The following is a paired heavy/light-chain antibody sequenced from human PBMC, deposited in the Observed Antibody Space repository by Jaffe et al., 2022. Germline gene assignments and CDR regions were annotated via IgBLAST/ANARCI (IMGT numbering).Heavy chain of an antibody. CDR2: IAATGGGT. V-gene: IGHV3-23*01. CDR1: GFTFSTSV. J-gene: IGHJ3*02. Sequence: EVQLLESGGGLVQPGGSLRLSCAASGFTFSTSVMAWVRQPPGKGLEWVSTIAATGGGTFYADSVKGRFTISRDYSKNTVDLQMNSLRAEDTAVYYCAKEGYSSGRCGAFDIWGQGTMVTVSS. CDR3: AKEGYSSGRCGAFDI. D-gene: IGHD6-19*01.
Light chain of an antibody. CDR2: EAS. CDR1: QSISSW. V-gene: IGKV1-5*03. J-gene: IGKJ1*01. CDR3: QQYDSYSPT. Sequence: DIQMTQSPSTLSASVGDRVTITCRASQSISSWLAWYQQKPGKAPKVLIYEASSLETGVPSTFSGSGYGTEFTLTISSLQPDDFATYYCQQYDSYSPTFGQGTKVEIK.